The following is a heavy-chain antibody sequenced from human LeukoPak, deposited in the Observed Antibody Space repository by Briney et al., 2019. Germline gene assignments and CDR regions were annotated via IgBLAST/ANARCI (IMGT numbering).Heavy chain of an antibody. Sequence: PSETLSLTCTVSGASISSSIYYWGWIRQPPGKGLEWIGSIYYSGSTYYNPSLKSRVTISVDTSKNQFSLKLSSVTAADTAVYYRARQERYCSNGVCLKHFDYWGQGTLVTVSS. J-gene: IGHJ4*02. D-gene: IGHD2-8*01. CDR3: ARQERYCSNGVCLKHFDY. CDR1: GASISSSIYY. V-gene: IGHV4-39*01. CDR2: IYYSGST.